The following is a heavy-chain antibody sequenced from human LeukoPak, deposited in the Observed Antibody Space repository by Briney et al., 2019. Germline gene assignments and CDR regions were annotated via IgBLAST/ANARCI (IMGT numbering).Heavy chain of an antibody. CDR3: AGLKQQLGWFDP. D-gene: IGHD6-13*01. J-gene: IGHJ5*02. CDR1: GYTFTSYG. V-gene: IGHV1-18*04. Sequence: ASVKVSCKASGYTFTSYGISWVRQAPGQGLEWMGWISAYNGNTNYAQKLQGRVTMTTDTSTSTAYMELRSLRSDDTAVYYCAGLKQQLGWFDPWGQGTLVTVSS. CDR2: ISAYNGNT.